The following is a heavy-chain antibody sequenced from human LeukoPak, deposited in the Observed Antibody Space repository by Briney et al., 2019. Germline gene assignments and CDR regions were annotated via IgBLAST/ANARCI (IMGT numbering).Heavy chain of an antibody. CDR3: AGALDQAFDS. CDR2: INPSSGSS. Sequence: ASVKVSCKAPGYSFTSYFMHWVRQAPGQGLEWMGIINPSSGSSTYAQKFQGRVAMTGDTSTSTAYMELSSLRSEDTAVYYCAGALDQAFDSWGQGTLVTVSS. V-gene: IGHV1-46*01. CDR1: GYSFTSYF. J-gene: IGHJ4*02. D-gene: IGHD1/OR15-1a*01.